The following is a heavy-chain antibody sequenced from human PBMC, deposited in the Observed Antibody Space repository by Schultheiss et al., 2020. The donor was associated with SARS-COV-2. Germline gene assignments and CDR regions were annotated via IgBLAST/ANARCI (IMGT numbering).Heavy chain of an antibody. J-gene: IGHJ4*02. CDR2: INHSGST. Sequence: SETLSLTCTVSGGSISSSSYYWSWIRQPPGKGLEWIGEINHSGSTNYNPSLKSRVTISVDTSKNQFSLKLSSVTAADTAVYYCATPRDGYRAYYFDYWGQGTLVTVSS. CDR3: ATPRDGYRAYYFDY. D-gene: IGHD5-24*01. CDR1: GGSISSSSYY. V-gene: IGHV4-39*07.